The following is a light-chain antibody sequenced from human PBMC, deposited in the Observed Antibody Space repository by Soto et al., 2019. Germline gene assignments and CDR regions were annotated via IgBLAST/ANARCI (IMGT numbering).Light chain of an antibody. V-gene: IGLV2-11*01. CDR2: DVT. CDR1: SSDVGGYDY. Sequence: QSALTQPRSVSGSPGQSVTISCTGTSSDVGGYDYVSWYQQHPGKAPKLMISDVTKRPSGVPDRFSGSKSGNTASLTISGLQAEDEADYYCCSYAGYYTHYVFGTGTKLTVL. CDR3: CSYAGYYTHYV. J-gene: IGLJ1*01.